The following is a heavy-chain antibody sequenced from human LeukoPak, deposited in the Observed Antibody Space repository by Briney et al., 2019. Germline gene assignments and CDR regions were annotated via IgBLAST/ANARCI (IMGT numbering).Heavy chain of an antibody. CDR3: AREDGWREKRPTTYDY. D-gene: IGHD5-24*01. V-gene: IGHV1-8*01. CDR1: GYTFTSYD. CDR2: MNPNSGNT. Sequence: ASVKVSCKASGYTFTSYDINWVRQPTGQGLEWMGWMNPNSGNTGYAQKFQGRVTMTRNTSISTAYMELSSLRSEDTAVYYCAREDGWREKRPTTYDYWGQGTLVTVSS. J-gene: IGHJ4*02.